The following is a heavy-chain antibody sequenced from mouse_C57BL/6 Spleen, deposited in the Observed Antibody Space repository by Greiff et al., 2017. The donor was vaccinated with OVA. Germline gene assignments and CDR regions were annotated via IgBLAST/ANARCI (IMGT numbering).Heavy chain of an antibody. Sequence: EVQLMESGGGLVKPGGSLQLSCAASGFTFSDYGMPWVRHAPEKGLEWVAYISSGSSTIYYADTVQGRFTSSRDNAKNTLFLQMTSLRSEDTAMYYCARYYDYVDYWGQGTTLTVSS. CDR1: GFTFSDYG. CDR3: ARYYDYVDY. J-gene: IGHJ2*01. D-gene: IGHD2-4*01. CDR2: ISSGSSTI. V-gene: IGHV5-17*01.